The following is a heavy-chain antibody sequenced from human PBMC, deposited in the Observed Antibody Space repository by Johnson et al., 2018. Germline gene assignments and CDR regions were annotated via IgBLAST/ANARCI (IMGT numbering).Heavy chain of an antibody. CDR3: VKRMGSAHTPFDY. J-gene: IGHJ4*02. Sequence: EVQLVESGGGLVQPGGSLRLSCAASGFMFSQYWMTWVRQAPGKRLEWVANLQQDGCVTYYMDSVKGRFTISRDNDQNSLFLQMNSLRAEDTAVYYCVKRMGSAHTPFDYWGQGTLVTVSS. CDR2: LQQDGCVT. CDR1: GFMFSQYW. D-gene: IGHD6-6*01. V-gene: IGHV3-7*01.